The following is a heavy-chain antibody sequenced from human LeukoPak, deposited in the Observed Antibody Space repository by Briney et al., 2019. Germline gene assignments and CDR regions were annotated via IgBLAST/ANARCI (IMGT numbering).Heavy chain of an antibody. V-gene: IGHV4-39*01. J-gene: IGHJ4*02. CDR1: GGSVSSSSYY. Sequence: SETLSLTCTVSGGSVSSSSYYWGWIRQPPGKGLEWIGSIYYSGSTYYNPSLKSRVTISVDTSKNQFSLKLSSVTAADTAVYYCARQSESAMVIYYFDYWGQGTLVTVSS. CDR2: IYYSGST. D-gene: IGHD5-18*01. CDR3: ARQSESAMVIYYFDY.